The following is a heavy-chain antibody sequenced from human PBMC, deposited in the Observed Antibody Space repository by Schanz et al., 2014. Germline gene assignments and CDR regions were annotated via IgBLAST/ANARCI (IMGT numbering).Heavy chain of an antibody. V-gene: IGHV3-33*06. Sequence: QVQLVESGGGVVQPGRSLRLSCAASGFTFSNHGMHWVRQSPGKGLEWVALIWDDGSNEYYADSVKGRFTISRDNPKMTLYLQMNSLRAEGTSVYDCAKVAPTATYLDAWGLGTLVTVSS. CDR2: IWDDGSNE. J-gene: IGHJ5*02. D-gene: IGHD2-2*01. CDR1: GFTFSNHG. CDR3: AKVAPTATYLDA.